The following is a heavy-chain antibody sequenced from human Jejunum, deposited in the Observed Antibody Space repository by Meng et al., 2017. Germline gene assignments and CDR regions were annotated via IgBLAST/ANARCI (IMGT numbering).Heavy chain of an antibody. D-gene: IGHD6-19*01. CDR1: GFTFSNYW. CDR2: IKEDGSQT. V-gene: IGHV3-7*01. J-gene: IGHJ4*02. CDR3: ARPSGNGWFFV. Sequence: GGSLRLSCAASGFTFSNYWMSWVRQAPGKGLEWVANIKEDGSQTFSRDSVKGRFTISRDNAKNSLFLQMNSLRAEDTAVYYCARPSGNGWFFVWGQGTLVTVSS.